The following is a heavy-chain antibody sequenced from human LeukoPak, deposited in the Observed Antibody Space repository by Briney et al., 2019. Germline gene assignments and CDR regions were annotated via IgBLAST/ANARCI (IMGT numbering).Heavy chain of an antibody. CDR1: GGTFSSYA. Sequence: ASVKVSRKASGGTFSSYAISWVRQAPGQGLEWMGRIIPILGIANYAQKFQGRVTITADKSTSTAYMELSSLRSEDTAVYYCARVGISSVRYYFDYWGQGTLVTVSS. CDR2: IIPILGIA. CDR3: ARVGISSVRYYFDY. V-gene: IGHV1-69*04. J-gene: IGHJ4*02. D-gene: IGHD3-3*01.